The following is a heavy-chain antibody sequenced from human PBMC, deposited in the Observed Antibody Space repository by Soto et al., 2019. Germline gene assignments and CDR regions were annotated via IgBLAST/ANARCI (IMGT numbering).Heavy chain of an antibody. CDR3: ARAGGAMVRGFNAFDI. Sequence: SETLSLTCTVSGGSISSGGYYWSWIRQHPGKGLEWIGYIYYIGSTYYNPSLKSRVTISVDTSKNQFSLKLSSVTAADTAVYYCARAGGAMVRGFNAFDISGQRTMVT. J-gene: IGHJ3*02. CDR2: IYYIGST. D-gene: IGHD3-10*01. V-gene: IGHV4-31*03. CDR1: GGSISSGGYY.